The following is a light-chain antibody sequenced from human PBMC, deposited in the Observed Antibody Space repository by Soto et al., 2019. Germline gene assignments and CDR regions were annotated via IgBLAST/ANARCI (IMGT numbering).Light chain of an antibody. V-gene: IGKV1-9*01. Sequence: DIQLTQSPSFLSASVGDRVTITCRASQGIAGSLAWYQQKPGKPPKLLIYAESTLQSGVPSRFSGSGSGTRGTLTISSLQPEDFATYYCQQLNSYPITFGQGTRLEI. CDR3: QQLNSYPIT. CDR1: QGIAGS. J-gene: IGKJ5*01. CDR2: AES.